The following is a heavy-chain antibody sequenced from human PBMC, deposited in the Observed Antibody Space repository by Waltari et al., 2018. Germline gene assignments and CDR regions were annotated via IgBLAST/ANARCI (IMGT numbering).Heavy chain of an antibody. CDR3: AAGGFTVTTDYYYGMDV. V-gene: IGHV1-69*02. CDR2: IIPILGIA. CDR1: GGTSSSYT. J-gene: IGHJ6*02. Sequence: QVQLVQSGAEVTKPGSSVKVSCKAPGGTSSSYTISWVRQAPGQGLEWMGRIIPILGIANYAQKFQGRVTITADKSTSTAYMELSSLRSEDTAVYYCAAGGFTVTTDYYYGMDVWGQGTTVTVSS. D-gene: IGHD4-4*01.